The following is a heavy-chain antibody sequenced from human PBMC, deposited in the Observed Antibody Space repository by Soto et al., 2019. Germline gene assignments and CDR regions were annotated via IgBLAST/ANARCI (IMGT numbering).Heavy chain of an antibody. J-gene: IGHJ3*02. Sequence: GASVKVSCKASGYTFTRYNIYWVRQAPGQRLEWMGWINAGNGNTKYSQKFQGRVTITRDTSASTAYMELSSLRSEDTAVYYCARDLAFDIWGQGTMVTVSS. CDR2: INAGNGNT. V-gene: IGHV1-3*01. CDR3: ARDLAFDI. CDR1: GYTFTRYN.